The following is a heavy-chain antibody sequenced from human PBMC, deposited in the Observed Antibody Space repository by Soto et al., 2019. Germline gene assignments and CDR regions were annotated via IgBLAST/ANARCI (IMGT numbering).Heavy chain of an antibody. CDR3: ATVMGGGYDS. CDR1: GGTFTNYY. J-gene: IGHJ5*01. CDR2: INPNNGAT. V-gene: IGHV1-2*02. Sequence: QVQLVQSGAEVKKPGASVKVSCKSSGGTFTNYYIHWVRQAPGQGLEWMGWINPNNGATKSAQRFQGRVSMTRDTSISTAYLDLSGLISDYTALYYCATVMGGGYDSWGQGTLVAVSS. D-gene: IGHD1-26*01.